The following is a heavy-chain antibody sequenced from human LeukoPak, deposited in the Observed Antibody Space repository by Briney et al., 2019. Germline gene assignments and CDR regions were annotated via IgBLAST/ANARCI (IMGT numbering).Heavy chain of an antibody. CDR1: GFTFSSYW. CDR3: AITVDCRATTDCYSYFHH. J-gene: IGHJ1*01. D-gene: IGHD2-21*02. CDR2: ISTDGTYT. Sequence: GSLRLSRAASGFTFSSYWMHWVRQAPGKGLVWVSRISTDGTYTEYADSVKGRFTISRDNAKDTLYLQVNSLRAEDTAVYYCAITVDCRATTDCYSYFHHWGQGTLVTVSS. V-gene: IGHV3-74*03.